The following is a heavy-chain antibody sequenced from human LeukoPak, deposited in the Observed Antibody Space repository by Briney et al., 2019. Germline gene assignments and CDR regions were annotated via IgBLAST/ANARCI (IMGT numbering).Heavy chain of an antibody. CDR2: IIPIFGTA. J-gene: IGHJ3*02. CDR1: GGTFSSYA. V-gene: IGHV1-69*05. CDR3: ARGLIAARIDDAFDI. D-gene: IGHD6-6*01. Sequence: ASVKVSCKASGGTFSSYAISWVRQAPGQGLEWMGGIIPIFGTANYAQKFQGRVTIITDESTSTAYMELSSLRSEDTAVYYCARGLIAARIDDAFDIWGQGTMVTVSS.